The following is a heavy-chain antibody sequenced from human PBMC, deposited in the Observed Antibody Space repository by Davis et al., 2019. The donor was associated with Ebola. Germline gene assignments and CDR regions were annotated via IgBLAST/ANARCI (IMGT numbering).Heavy chain of an antibody. CDR3: ARRFIAARFLVVYGMDV. CDR1: GFTFSDYY. Sequence: GGSLRLSCAASGFTFSDYYMSWIRQAPGKGLEWVSYISRSGSTIYYADSVKGRFTISRDNAKNSLYLQMNSLRAEDTAVYYCARRFIAARFLVVYGMDVWGQGTTVTVSS. V-gene: IGHV3-11*01. CDR2: ISRSGSTI. D-gene: IGHD6-6*01. J-gene: IGHJ6*02.